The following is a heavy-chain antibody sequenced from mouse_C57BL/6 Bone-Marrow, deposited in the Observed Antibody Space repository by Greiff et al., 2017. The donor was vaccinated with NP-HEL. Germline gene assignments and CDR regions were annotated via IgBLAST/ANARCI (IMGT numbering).Heavy chain of an antibody. J-gene: IGHJ1*03. D-gene: IGHD1-1*01. CDR2: IDPEDGET. CDR3: ARDYGSRGGWYFDV. Sequence: EVQLQQSGAELVKPGASVKLSCTASGFNITDYYMHWVKQRTEQGLEWIGRIDPEDGETKYVPKFQGKATITADTSSNTAYLQLSSLTSEDTAVYYCARDYGSRGGWYFDVWGTGTTVTVSS. CDR1: GFNITDYY. V-gene: IGHV14-2*01.